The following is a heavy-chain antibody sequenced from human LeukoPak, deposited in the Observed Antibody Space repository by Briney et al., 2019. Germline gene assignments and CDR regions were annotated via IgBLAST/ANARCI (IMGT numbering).Heavy chain of an antibody. D-gene: IGHD2-2*01. CDR3: ARGPDGVPAAMAEYFQH. V-gene: IGHV3-20*04. Sequence: GGSLRLSCAASGFTFDDYGMSWVRQAPGKGLECVSGINWNGGSTGYADSVKGRFTISRDNAKNSLYLQMNSLRAEDTALYYCARGPDGVPAAMAEYFQHWGQGTLVTVSS. CDR1: GFTFDDYG. J-gene: IGHJ1*01. CDR2: INWNGGST.